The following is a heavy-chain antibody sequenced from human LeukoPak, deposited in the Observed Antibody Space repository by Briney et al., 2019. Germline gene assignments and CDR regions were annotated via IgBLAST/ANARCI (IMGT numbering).Heavy chain of an antibody. Sequence: PGGSLRLSCAASGFTFSSYAMSWVRQAPGKGLEWVSAISGRGGGTYYADSVKGRLTISRDNSKNTLSLQMNSLRAEDTAVYYCAKDGARGALDAFDIWGQGTMVTVSS. CDR2: ISGRGGGT. J-gene: IGHJ3*02. CDR1: GFTFSSYA. CDR3: AKDGARGALDAFDI. V-gene: IGHV3-23*01. D-gene: IGHD1-26*01.